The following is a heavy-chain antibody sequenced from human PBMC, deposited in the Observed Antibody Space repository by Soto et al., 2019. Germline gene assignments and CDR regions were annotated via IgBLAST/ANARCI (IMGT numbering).Heavy chain of an antibody. Sequence: QVQLVQSGAEVRKPGSSVKVSCKASGGTFSRHAISWVRQAPGHGLEWMGGIIPIFGTANHAQKFQGRVTITADESTSTAYMELGSQRSEDTAIYYCARGWGYDSSDYYYAYWGQGTLVIVSS. CDR1: GGTFSRHA. V-gene: IGHV1-69*01. CDR2: IIPIFGTA. J-gene: IGHJ4*02. D-gene: IGHD3-22*01. CDR3: ARGWGYDSSDYYYAY.